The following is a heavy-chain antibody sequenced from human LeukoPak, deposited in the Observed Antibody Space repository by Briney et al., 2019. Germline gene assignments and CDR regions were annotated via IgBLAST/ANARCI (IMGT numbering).Heavy chain of an antibody. CDR2: ISYSGST. CDR1: GVSISSGSYC. V-gene: IGHV4-39*01. D-gene: IGHD4-11*01. CDR3: ARHANLVTFYSNYVNWFDP. Sequence: SETLSLTCSVSGVSISSGSYCWGWIRQPPGKGLEWIGSISYSGSTYYTPSLKSRVTISVDMSKNQFSLKLNSVTAADTAVYFCARHANLVTFYSNYVNWFDPWGQGTLVTVSS. J-gene: IGHJ5*02.